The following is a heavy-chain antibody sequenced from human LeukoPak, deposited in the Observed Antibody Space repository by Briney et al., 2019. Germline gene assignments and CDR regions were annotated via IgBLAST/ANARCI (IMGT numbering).Heavy chain of an antibody. Sequence: PSETPCLTCTVSGGSISSYYWSWIRQPPGKGLEWIGYIYYSGSTNYNPSLKSRVTISVDTSKNQFSLKLSSVTAADTAVYYCARYLYCGSDCFQFDCWGQGTLVTVSS. V-gene: IGHV4-59*01. CDR3: ARYLYCGSDCFQFDC. CDR2: IYYSGST. J-gene: IGHJ4*02. D-gene: IGHD2-21*02. CDR1: GGSISSYY.